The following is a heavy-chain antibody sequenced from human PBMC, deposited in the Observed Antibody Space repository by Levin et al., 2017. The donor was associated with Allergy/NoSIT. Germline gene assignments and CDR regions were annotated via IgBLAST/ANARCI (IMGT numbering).Heavy chain of an antibody. CDR3: AKGGGPDTAMDH. J-gene: IGHJ4*02. V-gene: IGHV3-23*01. Sequence: PGGSLRLSCAASGFTLSSYAMSWVRQAPGKGLEWVSGISGSGGSTYYADSVKGRFTISRDNSKNTLYLQMNTLRAEDTAVYYCAKGGGPDTAMDHWGQGTLVTVSS. CDR2: ISGSGGST. D-gene: IGHD5-18*01. CDR1: GFTLSSYA.